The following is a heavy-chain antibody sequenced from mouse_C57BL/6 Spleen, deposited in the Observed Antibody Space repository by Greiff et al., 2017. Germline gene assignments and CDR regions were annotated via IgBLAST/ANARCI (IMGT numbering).Heavy chain of an antibody. Sequence: QVQLKQPGAELVKPGASVKLSCKASGYTFTSYWMQWVKQRPGQGLEWIGEIDPSDSYTNYNQKFKGKATLTVDTSSSTAYMQLSSLTSEDSAVYYCARHDYDGAWFAYWGQGTLVTVSA. CDR2: IDPSDSYT. D-gene: IGHD2-4*01. J-gene: IGHJ3*01. CDR3: ARHDYDGAWFAY. CDR1: GYTFTSYW. V-gene: IGHV1-50*01.